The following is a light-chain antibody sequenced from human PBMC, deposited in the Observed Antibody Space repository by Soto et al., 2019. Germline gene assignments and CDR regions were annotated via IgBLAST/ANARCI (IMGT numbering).Light chain of an antibody. V-gene: IGLV8-61*01. CDR1: SGSVSTSYH. CDR2: STN. CDR3: VLYMGSGILE. J-gene: IGLJ2*01. Sequence: QTVVTQEPSFSVSPGGTVTLTCGLTSGSVSTSYHPSWYQQTPGQAPRTLIYSTNTRSSGVPDRFSGSILGNKAALTITGAQAYDESDYYCVLYMGSGILEFGGGTKLTVL.